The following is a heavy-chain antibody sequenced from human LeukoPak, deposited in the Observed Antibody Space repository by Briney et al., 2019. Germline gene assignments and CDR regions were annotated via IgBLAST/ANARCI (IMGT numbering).Heavy chain of an antibody. CDR3: ARVLLRYFAFDP. Sequence: SETLSLTCAVYGGSFSGYYWSRIRQPPGKGLEWIGEINHSGSTNYNPSLKSRVTISVDTSKNQFSLKLSSVTAGDTAVYYCARVLLRYFAFDPWGQGTLVTVSS. CDR1: GGSFSGYY. CDR2: INHSGST. V-gene: IGHV4-34*01. J-gene: IGHJ5*02. D-gene: IGHD3-9*01.